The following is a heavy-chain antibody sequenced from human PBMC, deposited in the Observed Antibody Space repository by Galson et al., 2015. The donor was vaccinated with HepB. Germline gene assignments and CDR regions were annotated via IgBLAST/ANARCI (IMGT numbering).Heavy chain of an antibody. D-gene: IGHD2-21*02. V-gene: IGHV3-53*01. CDR1: GSTVSSNY. Sequence: SLRLSCAASGSTVSSNYMSWVRQAPGKGLEWVSVIYSGGSTYYADSVKGRFTISRDNSKNTLYLQMNSLRAEDTAVYYCARATDCGGDCTNGDYYYYYGMDVWGQGTTVTVSS. CDR2: IYSGGST. J-gene: IGHJ6*02. CDR3: ARATDCGGDCTNGDYYYYYGMDV.